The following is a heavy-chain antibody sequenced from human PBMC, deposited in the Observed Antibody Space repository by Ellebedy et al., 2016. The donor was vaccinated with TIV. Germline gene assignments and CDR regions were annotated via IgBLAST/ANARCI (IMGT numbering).Heavy chain of an antibody. Sequence: PGGSLRLSCAASGFTFSDYSMNWVRQAPGKGLEWVSYISGRSSSVNYADSVKGRFTISRDNAKNSLYLQMNNLRDENTAVYYCARDGESSDWYPATNSWFDPWGQGTLVTVSS. V-gene: IGHV3-48*02. CDR3: ARDGESSDWYPATNSWFDP. J-gene: IGHJ5*02. D-gene: IGHD6-19*01. CDR1: GFTFSDYS. CDR2: ISGRSSSV.